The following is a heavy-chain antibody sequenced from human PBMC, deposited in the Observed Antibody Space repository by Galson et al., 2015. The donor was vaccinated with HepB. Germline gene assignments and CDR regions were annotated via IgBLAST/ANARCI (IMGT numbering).Heavy chain of an antibody. V-gene: IGHV3-21*01. Sequence: SLRLSCAGSEFIFSSASMNWVRHAPGKGLNWVSSIRTSSSYIYYADRVKGRFTISRDNAKNSLYLQMNRLRAEDTAVYYGARSGLVSSQWLVRGGFDYRRQGTLVTVSS. D-gene: IGHD6-19*01. CDR3: ARSGLVSSQWLVRGGFDY. J-gene: IGHJ4*02. CDR2: IRTSSSYI. CDR1: EFIFSSAS.